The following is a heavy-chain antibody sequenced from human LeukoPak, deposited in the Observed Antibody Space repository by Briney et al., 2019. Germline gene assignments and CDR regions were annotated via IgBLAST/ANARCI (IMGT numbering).Heavy chain of an antibody. D-gene: IGHD1-14*01. V-gene: IGHV3-74*01. Sequence: GGSLRLSCAASGFTFSSYSMNWVRQAPGKGLVWVSRINTDGSSTSYADSVKGRFTISRDNSKNTLYLQMNSLRAEDTAVYYCANHKGYWGQGTLVTVSS. CDR3: ANHKGY. CDR1: GFTFSSYS. CDR2: INTDGSST. J-gene: IGHJ4*02.